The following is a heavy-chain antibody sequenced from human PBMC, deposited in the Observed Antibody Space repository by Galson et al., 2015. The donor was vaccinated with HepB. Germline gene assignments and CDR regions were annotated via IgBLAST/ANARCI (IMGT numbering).Heavy chain of an antibody. D-gene: IGHD3-22*01. J-gene: IGHJ3*02. CDR3: ARDCYDSSGYGPTDPQSSRNDAFDI. Sequence: SLRLSCAASGFTFSGYYMSWIRQAPGKGLEWVSYISSSSSYTNYADSLKGRFTISRDNAKNSLYLQMNSLRAEDTAVYYCARDCYDSSGYGPTDPQSSRNDAFDIWGQGTMVTVSS. CDR2: ISSSSSYT. CDR1: GFTFSGYY. V-gene: IGHV3-11*06.